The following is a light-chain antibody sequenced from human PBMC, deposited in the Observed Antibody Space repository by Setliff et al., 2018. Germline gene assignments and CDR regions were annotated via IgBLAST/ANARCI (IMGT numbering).Light chain of an antibody. Sequence: QSALTQPPSVSGSPGQSVTISCTGTSSDVGSYNRVSWYQQPPGTAPKLMIYEVSNRPSGVSNRFSGSKSGNTASLTISGLQAEDEADYYCSSYTSSSTLPVFGGGT. J-gene: IGLJ3*02. CDR3: SSYTSSSTLPV. V-gene: IGLV2-18*02. CDR1: SSDVGSYNR. CDR2: EVS.